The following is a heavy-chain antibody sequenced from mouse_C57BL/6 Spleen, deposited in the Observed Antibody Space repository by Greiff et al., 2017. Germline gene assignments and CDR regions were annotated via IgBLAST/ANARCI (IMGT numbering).Heavy chain of an antibody. CDR2: IDPSDSYT. V-gene: IGHV1-50*01. CDR3: ARLWLRERAMDY. Sequence: VQLQQPGAELVKPGASVKLSCKASGYTFTSYWMQWVKQRPGQGLEWIGEIDPSDSYTNYNQKFKGKATLTVETSSSTAYMQLSSLTSEDTAVYYCARLWLRERAMDYWGQGTSVTVSS. D-gene: IGHD2-2*01. CDR1: GYTFTSYW. J-gene: IGHJ4*01.